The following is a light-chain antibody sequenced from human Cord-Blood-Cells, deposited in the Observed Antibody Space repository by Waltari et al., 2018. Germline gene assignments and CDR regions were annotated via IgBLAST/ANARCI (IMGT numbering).Light chain of an antibody. CDR1: QSVSSN. V-gene: IGKV3-15*01. CDR3: QQYNNWPPYT. CDR2: GAS. Sequence: EIVMTQSPATLSVSPGERDTLSCRASQSVSSNLAWYQQKPGQAPRLLIYGASTRATGTPARFSGSGSGTEFTLTISSLQSEDFAVYYCQQYNNWPPYTFGHGTKLEIK. J-gene: IGKJ2*01.